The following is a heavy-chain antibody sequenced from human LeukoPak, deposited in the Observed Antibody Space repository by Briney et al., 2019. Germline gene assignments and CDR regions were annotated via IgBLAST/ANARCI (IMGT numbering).Heavy chain of an antibody. D-gene: IGHD3-9*01. CDR1: GGSISSGGYY. J-gene: IGHJ3*02. Sequence: SETLALACTVSGGSISSGGYYWSWIRQHPGKGLEWIGYIYYSGSTYYNPSLKSRVTISVDTSKNQFSLKPSSVTAADTAVYYCARGKLLRYFDWLSRNADAFDIWGQGTMVTVSS. CDR2: IYYSGST. CDR3: ARGKLLRYFDWLSRNADAFDI. V-gene: IGHV4-31*03.